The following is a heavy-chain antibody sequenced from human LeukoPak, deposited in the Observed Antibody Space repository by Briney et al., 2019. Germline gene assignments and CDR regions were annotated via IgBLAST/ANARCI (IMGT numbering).Heavy chain of an antibody. CDR1: GASISSYY. D-gene: IGHD5-24*01. V-gene: IGHV4-59*08. CDR3: ASSRPDGYNHLGY. J-gene: IGHJ4*02. Sequence: PSETLSLTCTVSGASISSYYWSWIRQSPGKGLEWIGYIYYSGNTNYNPSLKSRVTISVDTSKNQFSLKLSSVTAADTAVYYCASSRPDGYNHLGYWGQGTLVTVSS. CDR2: IYYSGNT.